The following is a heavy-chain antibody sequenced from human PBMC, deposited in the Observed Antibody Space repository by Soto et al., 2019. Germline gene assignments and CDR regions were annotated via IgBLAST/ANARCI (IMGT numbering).Heavy chain of an antibody. V-gene: IGHV3-33*01. CDR1: GLTFSSYG. CDR3: VRDIESCFDI. Sequence: VQLVESGGGVVQPGRSLRLSCAASGLTFSSYGMHWVRQAPGKGLEWVAVIGYDGSNKYYADSVKGRFTISRDNSKNTLYLQMNSLTAEDTAVYYCVRDIESCFDIWGQGTMVTVSS. CDR2: IGYDGSNK. D-gene: IGHD3-16*02. J-gene: IGHJ3*02.